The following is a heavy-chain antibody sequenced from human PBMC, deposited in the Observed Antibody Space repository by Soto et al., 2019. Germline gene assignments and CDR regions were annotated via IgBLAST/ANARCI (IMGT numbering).Heavy chain of an antibody. J-gene: IGHJ6*02. CDR3: ALDSSSWYGGYYYGMDA. Sequence: ASVKVSCKSSGYTFTSYGISWVRQAPGQGLEWMGWVSAYNGNTNYAQKLQGRVTMTTDTSTSTAYMELRSLRSDDTAVYYRALDSSSWYGGYYYGMDAWGQGTPLTVSS. CDR2: VSAYNGNT. D-gene: IGHD6-13*01. V-gene: IGHV1-18*01. CDR1: GYTFTSYG.